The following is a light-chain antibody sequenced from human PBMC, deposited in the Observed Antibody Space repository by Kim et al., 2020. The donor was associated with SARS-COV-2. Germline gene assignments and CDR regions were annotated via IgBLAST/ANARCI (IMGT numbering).Light chain of an antibody. J-gene: IGLJ2*01. Sequence: SSELTQDPAVSVALGQTVRITCQGDSLRSYYATWYQQKPGQALILVIYGKNNRPSGIPDRLSGSSSGNTASLTITATQAGDEADYYRNSRERNDNVVFGG. V-gene: IGLV3-19*01. CDR2: GKN. CDR1: SLRSYY. CDR3: NSRERNDNVV.